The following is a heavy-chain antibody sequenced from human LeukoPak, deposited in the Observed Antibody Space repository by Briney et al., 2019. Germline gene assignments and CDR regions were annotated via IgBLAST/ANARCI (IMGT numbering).Heavy chain of an antibody. CDR2: INHSGST. CDR3: ARTGGIAAAGRFDP. Sequence: SETLSLTCAVYGGSSSDYYWSWIRQPPGKGLEWIGEINHSGSTNYNPSLKSRVTISVDTSKNQFSLKLSSVTAADTAVYYCARTGGIAAAGRFDPWGQGTLVTVSS. J-gene: IGHJ5*02. D-gene: IGHD6-13*01. CDR1: GGSSSDYY. V-gene: IGHV4-34*01.